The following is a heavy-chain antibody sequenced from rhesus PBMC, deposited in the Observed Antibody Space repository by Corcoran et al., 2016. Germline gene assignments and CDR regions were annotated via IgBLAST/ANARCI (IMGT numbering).Heavy chain of an antibody. D-gene: IGHD3-9*01. CDR1: GGSISSSY. CDR2: IYGSGSST. V-gene: IGHV4-169*02. CDR3: ARDRGPGAY. Sequence: QLQLQESGPGLVKPSETLSVTCAVSGGSISSSYWSWIRQAPGKGLEWIGYIYGSGSSTNYNPSPKSRVTLSVDTSKTQLSLKLSSVTTADTAVYYCARDRGPGAYWGQGVLVTVSS. J-gene: IGHJ4*01.